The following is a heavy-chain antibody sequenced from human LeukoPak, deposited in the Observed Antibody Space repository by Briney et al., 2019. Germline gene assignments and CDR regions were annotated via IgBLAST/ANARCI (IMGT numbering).Heavy chain of an antibody. V-gene: IGHV4-39*07. J-gene: IGHJ5*02. CDR2: IYYSGST. Sequence: SETLSLTCTVSGGSISSSSYYWGWIRQPPGKGLEWIGSIYYSGSTYYNPSLKSRVTISVDTSKNQFSLKLSSVTAADTAVYYCARRYYYEGGFDPWGQGTLVTVSS. CDR1: GGSISSSSYY. D-gene: IGHD3-22*01. CDR3: ARRYYYEGGFDP.